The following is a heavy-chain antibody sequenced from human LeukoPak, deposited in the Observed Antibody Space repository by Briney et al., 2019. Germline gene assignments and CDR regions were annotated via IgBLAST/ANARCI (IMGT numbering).Heavy chain of an antibody. Sequence: ASVKVSCKASGYTFTGYYMHWVRQAPGQGLEYMGWINPNSGGTNYAQKFQGRVTMTRGTSISTAYMELSRLRSDDTAVYYCARARRPLEYSSGWYEDYWGQGTLVTVSS. CDR2: INPNSGGT. D-gene: IGHD6-19*01. CDR3: ARARRPLEYSSGWYEDY. V-gene: IGHV1-2*02. CDR1: GYTFTGYY. J-gene: IGHJ4*02.